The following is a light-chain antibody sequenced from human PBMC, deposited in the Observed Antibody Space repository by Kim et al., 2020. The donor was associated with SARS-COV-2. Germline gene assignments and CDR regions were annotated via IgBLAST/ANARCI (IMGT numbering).Light chain of an antibody. CDR1: NIGRRN. Sequence: SVTLGQTGRITCGVKNIGRRNVHWHQQKPGQAILQVVDRDSDRPAGIPERFSGANAGNTAAMTVNGAQAGDEADYYCQVWDSRVFGGGTQLTVL. J-gene: IGLJ2*01. CDR2: RDS. V-gene: IGLV3-9*01. CDR3: QVWDSRV.